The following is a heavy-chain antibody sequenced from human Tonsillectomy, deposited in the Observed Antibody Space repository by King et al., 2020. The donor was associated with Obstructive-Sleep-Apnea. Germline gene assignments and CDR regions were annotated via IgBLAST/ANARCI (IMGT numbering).Heavy chain of an antibody. D-gene: IGHD2-21*01. J-gene: IGHJ4*02. Sequence: VQLVESGGGLVQPGGSLRLSCETSGFTFRSYWMTWVRQAPGKGLEWVANIKQDGSEKNYVDSVKGRFTISRDNTKNSLYLQMNNLRVDDTAVYYCAAYMNGNDYWGQGTLVTVSS. V-gene: IGHV3-7*01. CDR3: AAYMNGNDY. CDR2: IKQDGSEK. CDR1: GFTFRSYW.